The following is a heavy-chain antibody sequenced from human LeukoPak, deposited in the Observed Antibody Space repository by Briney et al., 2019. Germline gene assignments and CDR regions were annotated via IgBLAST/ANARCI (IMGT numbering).Heavy chain of an antibody. V-gene: IGHV4-39*07. J-gene: IGHJ4*02. CDR3: ARDRTMVRGVMAY. CDR2: IYSSGST. D-gene: IGHD3-10*01. CDR1: GGSTSSSFYY. Sequence: SETLSLTCTVSGGSTSSSFYYWGWIRQPPGKGLEWIGSIYSSGSTYYNPSLKSRVTVSRDTSKNQFSLKLSSVTAADTAVYYCARDRTMVRGVMAYWGQGTLVTVSS.